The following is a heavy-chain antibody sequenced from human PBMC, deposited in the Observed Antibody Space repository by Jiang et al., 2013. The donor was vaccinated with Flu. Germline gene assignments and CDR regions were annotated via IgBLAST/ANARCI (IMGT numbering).Heavy chain of an antibody. CDR1: GGTFSSYA. CDR3: ARDILEYGYYYDSSGYWVWFDP. D-gene: IGHD3-22*01. CDR2: IIPIFGIA. V-gene: IGHV1-69*01. Sequence: VQLVESGAEVKKPGSSVKVSCKASGGTFSSYAISWVRQAPGQGLEWMGGIIPIFGIANYAQKFQGRVTITADESTSTAYMELSSLRSEDTAVYYCARDILEYGYYYDSSGYWVWFDPWGQGTLVTVSS. J-gene: IGHJ5*02.